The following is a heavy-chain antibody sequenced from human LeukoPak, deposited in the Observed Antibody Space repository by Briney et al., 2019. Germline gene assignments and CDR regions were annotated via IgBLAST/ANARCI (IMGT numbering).Heavy chain of an antibody. CDR2: VSSDGSDM. J-gene: IGHJ4*02. D-gene: IGHD1-26*01. V-gene: IGHV3-74*01. Sequence: PGGSLRLSCTGSGFTFSGYRMHWVRRVPGKGQLWVSRVSSDGSDMSYADSVKGRFTISRDNAKNTVYLQINSLRVEDTALYYCARDSRWYNGRYYDEGIDYWGQGTLVTVAS. CDR3: ARDSRWYNGRYYDEGIDY. CDR1: GFTFSGYR.